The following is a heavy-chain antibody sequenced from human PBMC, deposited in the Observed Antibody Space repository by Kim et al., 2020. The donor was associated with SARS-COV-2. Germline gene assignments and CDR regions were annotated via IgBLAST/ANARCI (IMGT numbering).Heavy chain of an antibody. CDR1: GGSISSSSYY. Sequence: SETLSLTCTVSGGSISSSSYYWGWIRQPPGKGLEWIGSIYYSGSTYYNPSLKSRVTISVDTSKNQFSLKLSSVTAADTAVYYCARQGNPYYYYYYGMDVWGQGTTVTVSS. J-gene: IGHJ6*02. CDR2: IYYSGST. CDR3: ARQGNPYYYYYYGMDV. V-gene: IGHV4-39*01.